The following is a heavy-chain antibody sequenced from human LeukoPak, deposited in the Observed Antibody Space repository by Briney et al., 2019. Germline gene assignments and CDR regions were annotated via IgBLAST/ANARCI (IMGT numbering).Heavy chain of an antibody. V-gene: IGHV4-59*01. J-gene: IGHJ4*02. CDR1: GGSISSYY. Sequence: SETLSLTCTVSGGSISSYYWSWIRQPPGKGLEWIGYIYYSGSTNYNPSLKSRVTISVDTSKNQFSLKLSSVTAADTAVYYCARGKANWGFQGDFDYWGQGTLVTVSS. CDR3: ARGKANWGFQGDFDY. CDR2: IYYSGST. D-gene: IGHD7-27*01.